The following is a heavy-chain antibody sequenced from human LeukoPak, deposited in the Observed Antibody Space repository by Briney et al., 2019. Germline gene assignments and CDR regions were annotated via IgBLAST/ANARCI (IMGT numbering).Heavy chain of an antibody. D-gene: IGHD4-11*01. CDR2: IIPIFGTA. V-gene: IGHV1-69*13. Sequence: ASVKASCKASVGTCSSYAISWVRQAPGQGLEWMGGIIPIFGTANYAQKFQGRVTITADESTSTAYMELSSLRSEDTAVYYCARRYQDYRNRYYGMDVWGQGTTVTVSS. CDR1: VGTCSSYA. J-gene: IGHJ6*02. CDR3: ARRYQDYRNRYYGMDV.